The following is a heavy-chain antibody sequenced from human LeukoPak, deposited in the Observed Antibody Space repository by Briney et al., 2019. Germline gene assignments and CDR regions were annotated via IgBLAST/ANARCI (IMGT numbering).Heavy chain of an antibody. CDR2: IIPIFGTA. D-gene: IGHD3-22*01. CDR3: ASYADYYDSSGYYYSFDY. V-gene: IGHV1-69*05. CDR1: GGTFSSYA. J-gene: IGHJ4*02. Sequence: SVKVSCKASGGTFSSYAVSWVRQAPGQGLEWMGGIIPIFGTANYAQKFQGRVTITTDESTSTAYMELSSLRSEDTAVYYCASYADYYDSSGYYYSFDYWGQGTLVTVSS.